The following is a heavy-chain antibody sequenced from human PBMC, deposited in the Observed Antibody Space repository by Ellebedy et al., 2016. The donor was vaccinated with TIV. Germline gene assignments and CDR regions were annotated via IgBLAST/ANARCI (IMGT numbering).Heavy chain of an antibody. Sequence: MPSETLSLTCTVSGGSISSYYWSWIRQPPGKGLEWIGYIYYSGSTNYNPSLKSRVTISVDTSKNQFSLKLSSVTAADTAVYYCARFADMATIIFDYWGQGTLVTVSS. CDR3: ARFADMATIIFDY. V-gene: IGHV4-59*08. CDR2: IYYSGST. D-gene: IGHD5-24*01. J-gene: IGHJ4*02. CDR1: GGSISSYY.